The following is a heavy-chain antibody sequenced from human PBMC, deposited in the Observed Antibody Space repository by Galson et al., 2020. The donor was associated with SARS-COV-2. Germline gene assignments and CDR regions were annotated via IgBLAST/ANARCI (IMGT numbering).Heavy chain of an antibody. CDR1: GFTFSSYW. J-gene: IGHJ1*01. CDR3: ARLLNSDWYPTAKYFQH. D-gene: IGHD6-19*01. CDR2: IKQVGSEK. Sequence: GESLKISCAASGFTFSSYWMSWVRQAPGKGLELVAIIKQVGSEKYYVDSVKGRSTISRDNAKNSLYLQMNSLRAEDTAVYYCARLLNSDWYPTAKYFQHWGKGTLVPVSS. V-gene: IGHV3-7*01.